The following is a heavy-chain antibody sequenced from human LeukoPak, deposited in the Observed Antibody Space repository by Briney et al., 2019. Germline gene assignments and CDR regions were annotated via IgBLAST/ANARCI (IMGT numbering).Heavy chain of an antibody. CDR1: GYTFTGYY. CDR2: INPNSGGT. CDR3: ARDRRSAIFGVVIIKNWFDP. V-gene: IGHV1-2*02. Sequence: ASVKVSCKASGYTFTGYYMHWVRQAPGQGLEWMGWINPNSGGTNYAQKFQGRVTMTRDTSISTAYMELSRLRSDDTTVYYCARDRRSAIFGVVIIKNWFDPWGQGTLVTVSS. J-gene: IGHJ5*02. D-gene: IGHD3-3*01.